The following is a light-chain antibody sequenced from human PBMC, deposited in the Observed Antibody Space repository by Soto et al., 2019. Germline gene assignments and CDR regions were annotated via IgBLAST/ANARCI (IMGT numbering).Light chain of an antibody. CDR2: GAS. V-gene: IGKV3-20*01. CDR1: QIVSTNY. CDR3: QLYGDSPMYT. Sequence: ESVWTQSPGPLSLSPGQRATLSCRASQIVSTNYLAWYQHKPGQAPRLLIYGASTRATGIPDRFSGSGSGTDFTLTISGLESEDFAVYYCQLYGDSPMYTFGQGTRLEIK. J-gene: IGKJ5*01.